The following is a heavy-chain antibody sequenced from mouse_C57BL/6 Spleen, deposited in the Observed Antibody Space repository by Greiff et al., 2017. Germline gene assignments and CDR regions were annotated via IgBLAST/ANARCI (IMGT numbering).Heavy chain of an antibody. CDR2: IDPEDGET. J-gene: IGHJ2*01. CDR1: GFNIKDYY. V-gene: IGHV14-2*01. D-gene: IGHD1-1*01. CDR3: ARWGTTVVATPFDY. Sequence: EVKLVESGAELVKPGASVKLSCTASGFNIKDYYMHWVKQRTEQGLEWIGRIDPEDGETKYDPKFQGKATITADTSSNTAYLQLSSRTSEDTAVXYCARWGTTVVATPFDYWGQGTTLTVSS.